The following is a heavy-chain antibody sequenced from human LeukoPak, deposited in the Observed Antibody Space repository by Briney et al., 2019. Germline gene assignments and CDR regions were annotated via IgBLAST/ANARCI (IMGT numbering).Heavy chain of an antibody. CDR1: VFTFSFYP. D-gene: IGHD1-26*01. J-gene: IGHJ2*01. CDR2: ITSSGNTT. V-gene: IGHV3-23*01. CDR3: AKDFGGSDYDWYFDL. Sequence: GESLRLSCAAAVFTFSFYPVSWVRQAPWKGLEWVVGITSSGNTTYYADPVKGRFTISRDNSRNILYLQMNSLRAEDTAIYYCAKDFGGSDYDWYFDLWGRGTVVTVSS.